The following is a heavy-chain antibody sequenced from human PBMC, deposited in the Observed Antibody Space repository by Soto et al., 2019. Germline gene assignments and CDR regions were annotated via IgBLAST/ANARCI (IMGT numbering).Heavy chain of an antibody. CDR1: GFTFSTYN. CDR3: ASGRGVGYSYGYHYYGMDV. J-gene: IGHJ6*02. Sequence: EVQLVESGGGLVKPGGSLRLSCAASGFTFSTYNMNWVRQAPGKGLEWVSSISTSSSYKYYADSVKGRFSISRDNAKDSVYLEMNSLRAEDTAVYYCASGRGVGYSYGYHYYGMDVWGQGTTVTVSS. D-gene: IGHD5-18*01. V-gene: IGHV3-21*01. CDR2: ISTSSSYK.